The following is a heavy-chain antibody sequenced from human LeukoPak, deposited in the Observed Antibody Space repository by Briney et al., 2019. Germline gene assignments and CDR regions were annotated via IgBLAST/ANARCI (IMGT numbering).Heavy chain of an antibody. D-gene: IGHD7-27*01. CDR3: ARGSTGDKSNN. Sequence: SETLSLTCTVSGGSITSGGYYWSWIRQLPGKGLEWIGYIYYSGTTSYNPSLKSRLTISLDTSENQFSLKLSSVTAADTAVYYCARGSTGDKSNNWGQATLVTVSS. CDR2: IYYSGTT. J-gene: IGHJ4*02. CDR1: GGSITSGGYY. V-gene: IGHV4-31*03.